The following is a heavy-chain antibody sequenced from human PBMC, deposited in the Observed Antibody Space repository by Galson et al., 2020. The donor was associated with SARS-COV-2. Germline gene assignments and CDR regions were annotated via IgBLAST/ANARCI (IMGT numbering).Heavy chain of an antibody. D-gene: IGHD6-6*01. CDR3: ARERFEYGSSFAYYYGMDG. CDR2: INADNGNT. J-gene: IGHJ6*02. CDR1: GYTFTSYA. Sequence: ASVKVSCKASGYTFTSYAMHWVRQAPGQRLEWMGWINADNGNTKYSQKFQGRVTITRDTSARIAYMEMSSLKSEDRAVYYCARERFEYGSSFAYYYGMDGWGQGTTVTVSS. V-gene: IGHV1-3*01.